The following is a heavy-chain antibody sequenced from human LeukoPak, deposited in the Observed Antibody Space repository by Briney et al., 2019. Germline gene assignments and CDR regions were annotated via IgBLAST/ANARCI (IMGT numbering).Heavy chain of an antibody. D-gene: IGHD7-27*01. V-gene: IGHV3-23*01. CDR3: AKIQPSNWEGGY. CDR1: GFTFSSYA. CDR2: ISGSGGST. Sequence: GGPLRLSCAASGFTFSSYAMSWVRQAPGKGLEWVSAISGSGGSTYYADSVKGRFTISRDNSKNTLYLQMDSLRAEDTAVYYCAKIQPSNWEGGYWGQGTLVTVSS. J-gene: IGHJ4*02.